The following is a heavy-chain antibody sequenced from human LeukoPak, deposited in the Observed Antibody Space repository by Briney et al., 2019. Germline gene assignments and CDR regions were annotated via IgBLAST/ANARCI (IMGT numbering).Heavy chain of an antibody. D-gene: IGHD3-10*01. CDR2: IIPIFGTA. V-gene: IGHV1-69*06. J-gene: IGHJ4*02. CDR3: ASNRYYYGSGSYYKPIDY. Sequence: GSSVKVSCKASGGTFSSYAISWVRQAPGQWLEWMGGIIPIFGTANYAQKFQGRVTITADKSTSTAYMELSSLRSEDTAVYYCASNRYYYGSGSYYKPIDYWGQGTLVTVSS. CDR1: GGTFSSYA.